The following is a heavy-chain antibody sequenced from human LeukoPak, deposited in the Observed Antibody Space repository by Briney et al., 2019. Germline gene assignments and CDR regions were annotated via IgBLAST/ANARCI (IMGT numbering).Heavy chain of an antibody. Sequence: GRSLRLSCAASGFTFGSYDMHWVRQAPGKGLEWVAFISYDGNDKGYVDSGKGRFTVSRDNSKNTLYQQMNSLRVEDAAVYYCARVWGSYSFDYWGQGTLVTVSS. CDR2: ISYDGNDK. CDR3: ARVWGSYSFDY. J-gene: IGHJ4*02. V-gene: IGHV3-30*03. CDR1: GFTFGSYD. D-gene: IGHD1-26*01.